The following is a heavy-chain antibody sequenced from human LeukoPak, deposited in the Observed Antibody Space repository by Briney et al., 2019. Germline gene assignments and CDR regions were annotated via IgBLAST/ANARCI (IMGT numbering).Heavy chain of an antibody. CDR2: IFPADSDA. D-gene: IGHD1-26*01. J-gene: IGHJ4*02. Sequence: GESLKISCKGSGYSFSNYWIAWVRRMPGKGLEWMGIIFPADSDARYSPSLQGQVTISVDKSINTAYPQWSSLKASDSAMYYCAGPPGVGATSFDYWGQGTLVTVSS. V-gene: IGHV5-51*01. CDR1: GYSFSNYW. CDR3: AGPPGVGATSFDY.